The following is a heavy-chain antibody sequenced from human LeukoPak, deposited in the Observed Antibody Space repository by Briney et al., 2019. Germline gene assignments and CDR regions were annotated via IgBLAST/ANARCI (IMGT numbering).Heavy chain of an antibody. CDR2: ISAYNGNT. D-gene: IGHD3-9*01. V-gene: IGHV1-18*01. Sequence: ASVKVSCKASGYTFTSYGISWVRQAPGQGLEWMGWISAYNGNTNYAQKLQGRVTMTTDTSTSTAYMELRSLRSDDTAVYYCARVSLYYDILTGSGGESHYWGQGTLVTVSS. CDR3: ARVSLYYDILTGSGGESHY. CDR1: GYTFTSYG. J-gene: IGHJ4*02.